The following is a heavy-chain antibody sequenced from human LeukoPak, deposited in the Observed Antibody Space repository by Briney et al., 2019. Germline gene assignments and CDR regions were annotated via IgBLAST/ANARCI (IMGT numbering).Heavy chain of an antibody. D-gene: IGHD4-17*01. CDR2: MNPNSGNT. J-gene: IGHJ4*02. CDR3: ARARGVYGDLNFDY. V-gene: IGHV1-8*01. Sequence: ASVKVSCKASGYTFTSYDINWVRQATGQGLEWMGWMNPNSGNTGYAQKFQGRVTMTRNTSISTAYMELSSLRSEDTAVYYCARARGVYGDLNFDYWGQGTLVTVSS. CDR1: GYTFTSYD.